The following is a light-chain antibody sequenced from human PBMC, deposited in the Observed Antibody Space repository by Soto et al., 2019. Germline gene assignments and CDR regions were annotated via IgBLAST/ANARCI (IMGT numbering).Light chain of an antibody. CDR2: GAS. V-gene: IGKV3-15*01. CDR1: ESVSSN. J-gene: IGKJ5*01. CDR3: QQYNSWPPIT. Sequence: EIVLTQSPATLSLSPGERATLSCRASESVSSNLAWYQQRPGQAPRLVIYGASTRATGIPARFSGGGSGTELTLTISSLQSEDFAVYYCQQYNSWPPITFGQGTRLEIK.